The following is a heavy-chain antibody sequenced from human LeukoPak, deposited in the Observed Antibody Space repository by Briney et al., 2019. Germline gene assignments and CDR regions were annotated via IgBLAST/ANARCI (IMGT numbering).Heavy chain of an antibody. CDR2: ISGSGGST. V-gene: IGHV3-23*01. CDR3: AKDLSAYSSSSPFDY. D-gene: IGHD6-6*01. J-gene: IGHJ4*02. Sequence: GGSLRLSCAASGFTFSSYAMSWVRQAPGKGLEWVSAISGSGGSTYYADSVKGRFTISRDNSKNTLYLQMNSLRAEDTAVYYCAKDLSAYSSSSPFDYWGQGTLVTVSS. CDR1: GFTFSSYA.